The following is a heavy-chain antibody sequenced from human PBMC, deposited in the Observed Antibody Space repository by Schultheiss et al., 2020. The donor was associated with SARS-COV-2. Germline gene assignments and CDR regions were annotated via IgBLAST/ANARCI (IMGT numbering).Heavy chain of an antibody. CDR3: ARGTMAYSSSYYYFDQ. V-gene: IGHV4-31*01. Sequence: SETLSLTCTVSGGAIRGSDYYWTWIRQQPGKGLEWIGYVYYSESTFYNPSLRGLVTMSVDTSKNQFSLKLTSVTAADTAVYYCARGTMAYSSSYYYFDQWGQGTLVTVSS. J-gene: IGHJ4*02. CDR1: GGAIRGSDYY. CDR2: VYYSEST. D-gene: IGHD6-13*01.